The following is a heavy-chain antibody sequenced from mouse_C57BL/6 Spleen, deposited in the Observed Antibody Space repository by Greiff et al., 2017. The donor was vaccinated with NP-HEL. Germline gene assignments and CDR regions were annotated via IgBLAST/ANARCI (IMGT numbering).Heavy chain of an antibody. V-gene: IGHV1-61*01. D-gene: IGHD1-1*01. Sequence: QVQLQQPGAELVRPGSSVKLSCKASGYTFTSYWMDWVKQRPGQGLEWIGNIYPSDSETHYNQKFKDKATLTVDKSSSTAYMQLSSLTSEDSAVYYCARETTVVASYYAMDYWGQGTSVTVSS. J-gene: IGHJ4*01. CDR3: ARETTVVASYYAMDY. CDR2: IYPSDSET. CDR1: GYTFTSYW.